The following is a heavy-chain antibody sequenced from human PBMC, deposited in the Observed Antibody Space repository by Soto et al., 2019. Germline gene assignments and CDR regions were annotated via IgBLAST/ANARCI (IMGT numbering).Heavy chain of an antibody. D-gene: IGHD3-10*01. CDR3: ARDVSPGSSSLYLDAFDI. J-gene: IGHJ3*02. V-gene: IGHV3-7*05. Sequence: EVQLEESGGGLVQPGGSLRLSCAASGFTLGTYWMTWVRQAPGKELEWVANIKQDESKKSYLDSVRGRFTISRDNARNSLYLQMNSLRVEDTGLYYCARDVSPGSSSLYLDAFDIWGQGTMVIVSS. CDR1: GFTLGTYW. CDR2: IKQDESKK.